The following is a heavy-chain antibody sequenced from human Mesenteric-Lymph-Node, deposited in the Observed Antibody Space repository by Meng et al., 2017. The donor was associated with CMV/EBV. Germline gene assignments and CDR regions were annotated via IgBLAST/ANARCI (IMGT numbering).Heavy chain of an antibody. CDR1: GFTFSSYS. CDR3: ARDYGGNAGVY. J-gene: IGHJ4*02. CDR2: ISSSSSYI. Sequence: LSLTCAASGFTFSSYSMNWVRQAPGKGLEWVSSISSSSSYIYYADSVKGRFTISRDNAKNSLYLQMNSLRAEDTAVYYCARDYGGNAGVYWGQGTLVTVSS. D-gene: IGHD4-23*01. V-gene: IGHV3-21*01.